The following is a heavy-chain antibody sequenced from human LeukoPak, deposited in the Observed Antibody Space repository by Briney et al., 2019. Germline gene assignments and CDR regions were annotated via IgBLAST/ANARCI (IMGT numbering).Heavy chain of an antibody. D-gene: IGHD7-27*01. CDR3: ARDQTDWGLFDY. CDR2: IYYSGST. Sequence: SETLSLTCTVSGGSISSYYWSWIRQPPGKGLEWIGYIYYSGSTNYNPSLKSRVTISVDTSKNQFSLKLSSVTAADTAVYYCARDQTDWGLFDYWGQGTLVTVSS. V-gene: IGHV4-59*01. J-gene: IGHJ4*02. CDR1: GGSISSYY.